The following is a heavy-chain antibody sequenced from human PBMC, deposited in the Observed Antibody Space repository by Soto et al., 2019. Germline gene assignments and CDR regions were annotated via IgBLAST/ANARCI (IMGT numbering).Heavy chain of an antibody. CDR2: IYYSGST. CDR3: ARGDRIQLRNYYYYGMDV. J-gene: IGHJ6*02. D-gene: IGHD5-18*01. Sequence: SDTLSLTCTVSGGSVSSVSYYWSWIRQPPGKGLEWIGYIYYSGSTNYNPSLKSRVTISVDTSKNQFSLKLSSVTAADTAVYYCARGDRIQLRNYYYYGMDVWGQGTTVTVSS. V-gene: IGHV4-61*01. CDR1: GGSVSSVSYY.